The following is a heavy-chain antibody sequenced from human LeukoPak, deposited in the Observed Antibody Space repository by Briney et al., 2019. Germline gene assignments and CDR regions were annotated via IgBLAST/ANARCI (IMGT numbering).Heavy chain of an antibody. CDR3: ARDLSVWLDYFDY. V-gene: IGHV4-38-2*02. Sequence: PSETPSLTCAVSTYSISSGYYWGWIRQPPGKGLGWIGSIYHSGTTYYKPSLKSRVTISVDTSKNQFSLKLNSVTASDTAVYYCARDLSVWLDYFDYWGQGTLVTVSS. D-gene: IGHD6-19*01. CDR2: IYHSGTT. CDR1: TYSISSGYY. J-gene: IGHJ4*02.